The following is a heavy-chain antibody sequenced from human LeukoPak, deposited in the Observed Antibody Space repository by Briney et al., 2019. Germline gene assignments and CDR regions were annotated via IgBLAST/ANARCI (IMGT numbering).Heavy chain of an antibody. J-gene: IGHJ4*02. CDR3: ARDPRHHSY. CDR2: INHRGST. CDR1: GGSFSGYY. V-gene: IGHV4-34*01. Sequence: SETLSLTCAVYGGSFSGYYWSWIRQPPGKGLEWIGEINHRGSTNYNPSLKSRVTISVDTSKNQFSLKLSSVTAADTAVYYCARDPRHHSYWGQGTLVTVSS.